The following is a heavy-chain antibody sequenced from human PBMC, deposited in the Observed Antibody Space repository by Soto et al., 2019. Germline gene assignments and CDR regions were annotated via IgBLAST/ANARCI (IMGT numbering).Heavy chain of an antibody. D-gene: IGHD5-12*01. CDR3: AKGVVATPTRPMPFDI. CDR1: GFTFSSYA. J-gene: IGHJ3*02. Sequence: GGSLRLSCAASGFTFSSYAMSWVRQAPGKGLEWVSAISGSGGSTYYADSVKGRFTISRDNSKNTLYLQMNSLRAEDTAVYYCAKGVVATPTRPMPFDIWGQGTMVTVSS. CDR2: ISGSGGST. V-gene: IGHV3-23*01.